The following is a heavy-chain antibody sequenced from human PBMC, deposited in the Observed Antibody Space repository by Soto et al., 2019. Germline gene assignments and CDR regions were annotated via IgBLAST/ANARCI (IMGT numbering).Heavy chain of an antibody. CDR1: GYSFAGYW. V-gene: IGHV5-10-1*01. CDR3: ARQIYDSDTGPNFQYYFDS. CDR2: IDPSDSQT. Sequence: GESLKISCKGSGYSFAGYWITWVRQKPGKGIEWMGRIDPSDSQTYYSPSFRGHVTISVTKSITTVFLQWSSLRASDTAMYYCARQIYDSDTGPNFQYYFDSWGQGTPVTVSS. J-gene: IGHJ4*02. D-gene: IGHD3-22*01.